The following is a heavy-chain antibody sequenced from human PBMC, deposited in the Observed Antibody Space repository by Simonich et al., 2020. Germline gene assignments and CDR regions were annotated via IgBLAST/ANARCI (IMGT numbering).Heavy chain of an antibody. V-gene: IGHV3-21*01. CDR2: IRSSSIYI. D-gene: IGHD3-3*01. CDR1: GFTFSSYS. CDR3: ARKRFLEWFFDY. J-gene: IGHJ4*02. Sequence: EVQLVESGGGLVKPGGSLRLSCAASGFTFSSYSMNWVRQAPGEGVEWVSAIRSSSIYIYYADSGKGRVTISRDNAKNSLYLQMNSLRAEDTAVYYCARKRFLEWFFDYWGQGTLVTVSS.